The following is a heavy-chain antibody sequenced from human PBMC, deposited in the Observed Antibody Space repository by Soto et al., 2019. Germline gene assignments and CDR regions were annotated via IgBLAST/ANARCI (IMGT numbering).Heavy chain of an antibody. J-gene: IGHJ4*02. CDR2: ISYDGSNK. CDR1: GFTFSSYG. D-gene: IGHD2-2*01. V-gene: IGHV3-30*18. Sequence: QVQLVESGGGVVQPGRSLRLSCAASGFTFSSYGMHWVRQAPGKGLEWVAVISYDGSNKYYADSVKGRFTISRDNSKNTLYLQINSLRAEDTAVYYCAKSTYQLLYTFDYWGQGTLVTVSS. CDR3: AKSTYQLLYTFDY.